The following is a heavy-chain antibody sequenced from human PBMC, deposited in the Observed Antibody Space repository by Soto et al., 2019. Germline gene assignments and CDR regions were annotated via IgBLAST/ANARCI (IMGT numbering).Heavy chain of an antibody. Sequence: GGSLRLSCVASGSSSDPFTMHWVRELPGKGLEWVAGLSWDRSTVAYADSVQGRFTISRDHAKTSVDLLMDSLRPYDTALYFCAVSSPDIVVLPSSIYFTSWGPGTQVTVSS. J-gene: IGHJ4*02. V-gene: IGHV3-9*02. CDR3: AVSSPDIVVLPSSIYFTS. CDR1: GSSSDPFT. D-gene: IGHD2-15*01. CDR2: LSWDRSTV.